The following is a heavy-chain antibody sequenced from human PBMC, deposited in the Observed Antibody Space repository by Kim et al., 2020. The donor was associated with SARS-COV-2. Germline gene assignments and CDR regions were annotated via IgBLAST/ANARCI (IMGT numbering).Heavy chain of an antibody. D-gene: IGHD5-12*01. CDR1: GFTFSSYS. CDR2: ISSSSSYI. CDR3: ARDSGHGIVATMYYYYYGMDV. Sequence: GGSLRLSCAASGFTFSSYSMNWVRQAPGKGLEWVSSISSSSSYIYYTDSVKGRFTISIDNAKNSLYLQMNSLRAEDTAVYYCARDSGHGIVATMYYYYYGMDVWGQGTTVTVSS. V-gene: IGHV3-21*01. J-gene: IGHJ6*02.